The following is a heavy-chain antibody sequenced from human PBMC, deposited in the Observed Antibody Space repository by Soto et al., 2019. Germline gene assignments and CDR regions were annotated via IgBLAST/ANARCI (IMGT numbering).Heavy chain of an antibody. J-gene: IGHJ4*02. CDR3: AKGRSGYDLDY. D-gene: IGHD5-12*01. Sequence: GGSLRLSCAASGFIFSTYDMHWVRQATGKGLEWVSAIGTLRDTYYLDSVKGRFTISRDNSKNTLYLQMNSLRAEDTAVYYCAKGRSGYDLDYWGQGTLVTVSS. CDR1: GFIFSTYD. CDR2: IGTLRDT. V-gene: IGHV3-13*01.